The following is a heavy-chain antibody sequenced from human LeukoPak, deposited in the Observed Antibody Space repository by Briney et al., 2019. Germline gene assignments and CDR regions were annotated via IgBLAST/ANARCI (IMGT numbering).Heavy chain of an antibody. CDR2: INHSGST. CDR3: ARGMYRDWAPFDY. V-gene: IGHV4-34*01. CDR1: GGSFSGYY. Sequence: PSETLSLTCAVYGGSFSGYYWSWIRQPPGKGLEWIGEINHSGSTNYNPSLKSRVTISVDTSKNQFSLKLSSVTAADTAVYYCARGMYRDWAPFDYWGQGTLVTVSS. J-gene: IGHJ4*02. D-gene: IGHD3/OR15-3a*01.